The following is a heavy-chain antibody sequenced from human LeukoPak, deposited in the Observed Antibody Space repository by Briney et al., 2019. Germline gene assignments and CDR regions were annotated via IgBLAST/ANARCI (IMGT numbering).Heavy chain of an antibody. V-gene: IGHV4-34*01. J-gene: IGHJ5*02. CDR3: ARGTYSSSWYIWFDP. CDR1: GGSFSGYY. D-gene: IGHD6-13*01. Sequence: SETLSLTCAVYGGSFSGYYWSWIRQPPGKGLEWIGEINHSGSTNYNPSLKSRATISVDTSKNQFSLKLSSVTAADTAVYYCARGTYSSSWYIWFDPWGQGTLVTVSS. CDR2: INHSGST.